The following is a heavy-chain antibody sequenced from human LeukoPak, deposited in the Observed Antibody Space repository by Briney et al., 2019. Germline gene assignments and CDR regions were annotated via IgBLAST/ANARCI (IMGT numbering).Heavy chain of an antibody. CDR2: IYYSGST. CDR1: GGSISSHY. Sequence: SETLSLTCSVSGGSISSHYWSWIRQPPGKQLEWIGYIYYSGSTNYNPSLKSRVTISVDTSKKQFSLRLSSVIAADTAVYYCARHQFDSTAYVDYWGQGTLVTFSS. D-gene: IGHD3-22*01. CDR3: ARHQFDSTAYVDY. V-gene: IGHV4-59*08. J-gene: IGHJ4*02.